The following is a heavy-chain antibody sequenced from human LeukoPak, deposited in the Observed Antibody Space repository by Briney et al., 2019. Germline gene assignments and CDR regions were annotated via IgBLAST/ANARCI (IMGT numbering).Heavy chain of an antibody. CDR3: ARVRGCTNGVCYTVWFDP. CDR1: GGSISSYY. CDR2: IYYSGST. D-gene: IGHD2-8*01. Sequence: SETLSLTCTVSGGSISSYYWSWIRQPPGKGLEWIGYIYYSGSTNYNPSLKSRVTISVDTSKNQFSLKLSSVTAADTAVYYCARVRGCTNGVCYTVWFDPWGQGTLVTVSS. J-gene: IGHJ5*02. V-gene: IGHV4-59*01.